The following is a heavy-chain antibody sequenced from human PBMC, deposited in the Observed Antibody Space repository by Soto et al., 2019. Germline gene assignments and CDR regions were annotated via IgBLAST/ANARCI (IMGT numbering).Heavy chain of an antibody. V-gene: IGHV4-39*01. D-gene: IGHD3-9*01. CDR2: IYYSGST. CDR3: ASLTYYDILTGYYQFDY. Sequence: PSETLSLTCTVSGGSISSSSYYCGWIRQPPGKGLEWIGSIYYSGSTYYNPSLKSRVTISVDTSKNQFSLKLSSVTAADTAVYYCASLTYYDILTGYYQFDYWGQGTLVTVSS. J-gene: IGHJ4*02. CDR1: GGSISSSSYY.